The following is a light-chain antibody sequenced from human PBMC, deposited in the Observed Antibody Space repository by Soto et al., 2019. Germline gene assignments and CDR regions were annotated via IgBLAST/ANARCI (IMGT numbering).Light chain of an antibody. V-gene: IGKV1-5*01. CDR3: QQWA. J-gene: IGKJ1*01. CDR1: QSLSSW. CDR2: DAS. Sequence: EIKMTQSPSTLSANVGDRATISCRASQSLSSWLAWYQQNPGDAPKLLIYDASSLGRGGPSRFSGSGSGTECTLTLSGLQPDYFATYCSQQWAFGQGTIVDVK.